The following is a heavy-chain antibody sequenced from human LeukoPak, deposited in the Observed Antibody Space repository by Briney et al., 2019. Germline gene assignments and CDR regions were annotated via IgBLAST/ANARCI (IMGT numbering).Heavy chain of an antibody. D-gene: IGHD5-12*01. V-gene: IGHV1-69*05. CDR1: GGTFSSYA. CDR2: IIPIFGTA. Sequence: GASVKVSCKASGGTFSSYAISWVRQAPGQGLECMGGIIPIFGTANYAQKFQGRVTITTDESTSTAYMELSSLRSEDTAVYYCARGEDSGYDWDYWGQGTLVTVSS. J-gene: IGHJ4*02. CDR3: ARGEDSGYDWDY.